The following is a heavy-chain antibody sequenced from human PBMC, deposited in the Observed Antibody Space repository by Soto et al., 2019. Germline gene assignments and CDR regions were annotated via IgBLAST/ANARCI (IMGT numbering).Heavy chain of an antibody. CDR2: ISGSSSYI. V-gene: IGHV3-21*01. CDR3: ARDNSDIVGATADAFDI. CDR1: GFTFSSYS. D-gene: IGHD1-26*01. J-gene: IGHJ3*02. Sequence: PGGSLRLSCAASGFTFSSYSMNWVRQAPGKGLEWVSSISGSSSYIYYADSVKGRFTISRDNAKNSLYLQMNSLRAEDTAVYYCARDNSDIVGATADAFDIWGQGTMVTVSS.